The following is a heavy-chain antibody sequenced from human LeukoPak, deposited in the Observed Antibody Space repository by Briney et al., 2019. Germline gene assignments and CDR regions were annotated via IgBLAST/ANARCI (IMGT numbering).Heavy chain of an antibody. J-gene: IGHJ4*02. Sequence: GGSLRLSCAASRFTFTDYYMSWIRQAPGKGLEWVAYIGLNGSPTYYADSVKGRFTISRDNAKKSVHLQMNSLRVEDTAVYFCAREDYYYSSGYWGQGTLVTVSS. V-gene: IGHV3-11*04. CDR2: IGLNGSPT. D-gene: IGHD3-10*01. CDR1: RFTFTDYY. CDR3: AREDYYYSSGY.